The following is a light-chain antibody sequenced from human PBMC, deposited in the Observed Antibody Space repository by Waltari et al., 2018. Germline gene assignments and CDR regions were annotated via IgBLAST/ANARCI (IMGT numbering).Light chain of an antibody. CDR3: QHHVRLPAT. Sequence: IVLTQSPGTLSLSPGGRATLSCRASQNSGNYLAWYQQKTGQATRLLIDGASSRAADIPKRCSGIGSGADFSLANSRLEPDDFALYYCQHHVRLPATFGQGTKV. CDR1: QNSGNY. J-gene: IGKJ1*01. CDR2: GAS. V-gene: IGKV3-20*01.